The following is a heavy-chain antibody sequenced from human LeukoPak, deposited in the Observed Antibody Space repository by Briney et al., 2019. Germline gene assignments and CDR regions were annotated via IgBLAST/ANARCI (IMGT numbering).Heavy chain of an antibody. J-gene: IGHJ4*02. V-gene: IGHV4-59*12. CDR2: MYYSGSN. CDR1: GGSISSYY. D-gene: IGHD1-26*01. CDR3: ARDRDAGAIDY. Sequence: SETLSLTCTVSGGSISSYYWSWIRQPPGKGLEWLGYMYYSGSNKYNPSLKSRVTMSVDTSKNQFSLKLSSVTAADTAVYYCARDRDAGAIDYWGQGTLVTVSS.